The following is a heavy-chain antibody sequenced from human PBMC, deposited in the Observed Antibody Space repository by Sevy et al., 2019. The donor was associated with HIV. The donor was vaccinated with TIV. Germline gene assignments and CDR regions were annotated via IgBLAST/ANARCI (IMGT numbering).Heavy chain of an antibody. J-gene: IGHJ4*02. Sequence: GGSLRLSCAASGFTVSSNYMSWVRQAPGKGLEWVSVIYSGGSTYYADSVKGRFTISRDNSKNTLYLQMNGLRAEDTAVYYCARAVIGRYYYDSSGYYYDYWGQGTLVTVSS. D-gene: IGHD3-22*01. CDR3: ARAVIGRYYYDSSGYYYDY. CDR2: IYSGGST. CDR1: GFTVSSNY. V-gene: IGHV3-53*01.